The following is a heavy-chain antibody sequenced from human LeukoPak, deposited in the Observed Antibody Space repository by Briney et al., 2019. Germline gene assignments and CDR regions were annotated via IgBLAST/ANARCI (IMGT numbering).Heavy chain of an antibody. J-gene: IGHJ4*02. CDR3: AREEVRRAVAGYFDY. D-gene: IGHD6-19*01. Sequence: SVKVSCKASGGTFSSYAISWVRQAPGQGLEWMGGIIPIFGTANYAQKLQGRVTMTTDTSTSTAYMELRSLRSDDTAVYYCAREEVRRAVAGYFDYWGQGTLVTVSS. CDR2: IIPIFGTA. CDR1: GGTFSSYA. V-gene: IGHV1-69*05.